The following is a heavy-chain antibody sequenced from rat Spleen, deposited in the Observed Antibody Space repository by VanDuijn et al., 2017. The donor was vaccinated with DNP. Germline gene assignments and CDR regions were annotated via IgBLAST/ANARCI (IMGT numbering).Heavy chain of an antibody. Sequence: EVKLVESGGGSVQPGRPLKVSCVGSEFSFSDYYMAWVRQAPKKGLEWVASISASGGSTHYPDSVKGRFTISRDNAENTVHLQMNSLRSEDIATYYCAKGGDYGGFDYWGQGVMVTVSS. CDR1: EFSFSDYY. CDR2: ISASGGST. V-gene: IGHV5-25*01. D-gene: IGHD1-11*01. J-gene: IGHJ2*01. CDR3: AKGGDYGGFDY.